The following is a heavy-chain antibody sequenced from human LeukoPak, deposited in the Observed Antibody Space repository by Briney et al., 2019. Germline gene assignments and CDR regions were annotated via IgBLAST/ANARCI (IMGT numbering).Heavy chain of an antibody. CDR2: ISSSGSTI. J-gene: IGHJ3*02. V-gene: IGHV3-11*01. D-gene: IGHD3-22*01. Sequence: GSLRLSCAASGFTFSDYYMSWIRQAPGKGLEWVSYISSSGSTIYYADSVKGRFTISRDNAKNSLYLQMNSLRAEDTAVYYCARDRPSSSGYYYRDDAFDIWGQGTMVTVSS. CDR1: GFTFSDYY. CDR3: ARDRPSSSGYYYRDDAFDI.